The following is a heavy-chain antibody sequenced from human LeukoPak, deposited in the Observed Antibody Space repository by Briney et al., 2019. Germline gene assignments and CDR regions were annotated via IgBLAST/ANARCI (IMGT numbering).Heavy chain of an antibody. D-gene: IGHD3-22*01. V-gene: IGHV3-49*03. CDR1: GFTFGDYA. J-gene: IGHJ4*02. CDR3: TRDAVYYYDSSGYYPDY. Sequence: GGPLRLSCTASGFTFGDYAMSWFRQAPGKGLEWVGFIRSKAYARTTEYAASVKGRFTISRDDYKSIAYLQMNSLKPEDTVVYYCTRDAVYYYDSSGYYPDYWGQGTLVTVSS. CDR2: IRSKAYARTT.